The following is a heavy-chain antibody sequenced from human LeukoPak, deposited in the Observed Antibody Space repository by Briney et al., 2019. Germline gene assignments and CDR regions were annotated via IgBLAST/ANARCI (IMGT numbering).Heavy chain of an antibody. Sequence: SETLSLTCAVYGGSFSGYYWSWIRQPPGKGLEWIGEINHSGSTNYNPSLKSRVTISVDTSKNQFSLKLSSVTAADTAVYYCARDKAVAYMDVWGKGTTVTVSS. CDR2: INHSGST. D-gene: IGHD4-23*01. CDR1: GGSFSGYY. V-gene: IGHV4-34*01. CDR3: ARDKAVAYMDV. J-gene: IGHJ6*03.